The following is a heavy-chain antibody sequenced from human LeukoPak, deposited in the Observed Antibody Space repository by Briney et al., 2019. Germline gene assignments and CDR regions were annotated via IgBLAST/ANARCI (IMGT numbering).Heavy chain of an antibody. J-gene: IGHJ4*02. CDR1: GYTFTNYD. CDR2: MNPNSGNT. V-gene: IGHV1-8*01. Sequence: ASVKVSCKTSGYTFTNYDINWVRQATGQGLEWMGWMNPNSGNTGYAQKFQGRVTMTRNISTSTAYMELSSLRSEDTAVYYCATLGYCSGGSCYGYWGQGTLVTVSS. D-gene: IGHD2-15*01. CDR3: ATLGYCSGGSCYGY.